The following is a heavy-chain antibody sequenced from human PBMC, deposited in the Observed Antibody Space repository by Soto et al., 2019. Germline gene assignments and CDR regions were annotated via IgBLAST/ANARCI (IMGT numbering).Heavy chain of an antibody. CDR3: AKDLTRQLAYWLDP. CDR2: IYPGDSDT. D-gene: IGHD6-6*01. Sequence: PGESLKISCKGSGYSFASHWVAWVRQMPEKGLEWIGTIYPGDSDTKYSSAFRGHVTISADTSVSTAYLQWRSLEATDSALYYCAKDLTRQLAYWLDPWGQGTQVTVSS. CDR1: GYSFASHW. V-gene: IGHV5-51*01. J-gene: IGHJ5*02.